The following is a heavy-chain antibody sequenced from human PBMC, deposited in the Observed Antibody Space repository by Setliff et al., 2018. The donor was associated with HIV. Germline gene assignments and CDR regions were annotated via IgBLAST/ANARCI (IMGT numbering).Heavy chain of an antibody. V-gene: IGHV3-30*03. CDR2: VSYDAERK. CDR3: ARDSAAWVTELGILGY. Sequence: GGSLRLSCEASGFTFRHYAMHWVRQAPGKGLEWVAVVSYDAERKYYAGSVKGRFTISRDNPRNTVYLQMTGLRLDDTAVYYCARDSAAWVTELGILGYWGQGTLVTVSS. D-gene: IGHD3-3*01. J-gene: IGHJ4*02. CDR1: GFTFRHYA.